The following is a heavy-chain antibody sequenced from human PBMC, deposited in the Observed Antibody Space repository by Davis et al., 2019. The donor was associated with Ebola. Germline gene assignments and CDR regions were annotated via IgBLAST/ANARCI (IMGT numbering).Heavy chain of an antibody. J-gene: IGHJ3*02. CDR3: ATLRRTITGMDDGFDI. CDR2: IFTGDSDT. CDR1: GDSFSTHW. Sequence: GESLKISCQDSGDSFSTHWIGWVRQMPGKGLEWMGIIFTGDSDTRYSPSFRGQVTISADKSFKTAFLHWSSLKASDTAMYYCATLRRTITGMDDGFDIWGQGTMVTVSS. D-gene: IGHD2-8*02. V-gene: IGHV5-51*01.